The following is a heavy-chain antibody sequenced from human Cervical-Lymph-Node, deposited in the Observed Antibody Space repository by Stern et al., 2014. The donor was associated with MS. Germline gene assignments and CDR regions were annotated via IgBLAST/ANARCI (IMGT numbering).Heavy chain of an antibody. CDR1: GDTFSSYA. J-gene: IGHJ4*02. CDR2: VPPVIGTT. CDR3: ARGGGLVGYFDY. V-gene: IGHV1-69*06. Sequence: VQLVESGAEVKQPGSSVKVSCKASGDTFSSYAINWVRQAPGQGLEWMGGVPPVIGTTNYAQKFQGRVTITADKSTNTAYMELMTLRSEDTAVYYCARGGGLVGYFDYWGQGTLVSVSS. D-gene: IGHD1-26*01.